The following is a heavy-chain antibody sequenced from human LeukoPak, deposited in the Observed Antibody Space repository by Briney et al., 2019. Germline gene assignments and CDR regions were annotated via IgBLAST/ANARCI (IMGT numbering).Heavy chain of an antibody. CDR1: GFTFSSYG. CDR2: IWYDGSKK. Sequence: GGSLRLSCAASGFTFSSYGMHWVRQAPGKGLEWVAVIWYDGSKKYYVDSVKGRFTVSRDNSKNTLYLQTNSLRAEDTAVYYCARDLSSRAPYYFDYWGQGTLVTVSS. D-gene: IGHD6-13*01. V-gene: IGHV3-33*01. CDR3: ARDLSSRAPYYFDY. J-gene: IGHJ4*02.